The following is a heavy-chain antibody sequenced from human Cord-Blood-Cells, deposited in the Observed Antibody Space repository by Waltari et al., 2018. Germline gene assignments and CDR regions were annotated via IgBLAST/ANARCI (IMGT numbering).Heavy chain of an antibody. CDR2: INPNSGGT. V-gene: IGHV1-2*04. Sequence: QVQLAQCGAEVQKPGASVKVSCKAAGYTFTGYYMHGVRLAPGQGLEWKGWINPNSGGTNYAQKFQGWVTMTRDTSISTAYMELSRLRSDDTAVYYCARARGIAAAGSWFDPWGQGTLVTVSS. J-gene: IGHJ5*02. CDR1: GYTFTGYY. CDR3: ARARGIAAAGSWFDP. D-gene: IGHD6-13*01.